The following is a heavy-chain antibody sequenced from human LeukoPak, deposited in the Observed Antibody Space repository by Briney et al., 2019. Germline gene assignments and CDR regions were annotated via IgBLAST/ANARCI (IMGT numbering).Heavy chain of an antibody. CDR3: ARGPYYYDSSSKEY. J-gene: IGHJ4*02. CDR2: ISSSSRHI. CDR1: GFTFSSYS. V-gene: IGHV3-21*01. Sequence: GGSVRLSCAASGFTFSSYSMNWVRQAPGKGLECVSSISSSSRHIFYAHPVKGRFTLSRDSAKNALYLQMNSLRAEDTAVYYCARGPYYYDSSSKEYWGQGTLVTVSS. D-gene: IGHD3-22*01.